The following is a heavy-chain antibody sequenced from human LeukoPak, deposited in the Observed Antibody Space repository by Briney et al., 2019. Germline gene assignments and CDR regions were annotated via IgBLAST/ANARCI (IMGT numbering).Heavy chain of an antibody. V-gene: IGHV3-21*04. J-gene: IGHJ6*03. D-gene: IGHD5/OR15-5a*01. CDR3: ARVYELREEDYYYYYMDV. CDR1: GFTFSSYS. Sequence: GGSLRLSCAASGFTFSSYSMNWVRQAPGKGLEWVSSISSSSSYIYYADSVKGRFTISRDNAKNSLYLQMNSLRAEATALYYCARVYELREEDYYYYYMDVWGKGTTVTVSS. CDR2: ISSSSSYI.